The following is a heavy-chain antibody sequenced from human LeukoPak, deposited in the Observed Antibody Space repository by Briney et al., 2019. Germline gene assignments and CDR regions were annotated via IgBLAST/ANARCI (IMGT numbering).Heavy chain of an antibody. CDR2: INHSGST. CDR3: ARDSIPDRLVYGDYEFYFDF. D-gene: IGHD4-17*01. V-gene: IGHV4-34*01. J-gene: IGHJ4*02. CDR1: GGSFSGYY. Sequence: SETLSLTCAVYGGSFSGYYWSWIRQPPGKGLEWIGEINHSGSTNYNPSLKSRVTISVDTSKNQFSLKLSSVTAADTAVYYCARDSIPDRLVYGDYEFYFDFWGQGTLVTVSS.